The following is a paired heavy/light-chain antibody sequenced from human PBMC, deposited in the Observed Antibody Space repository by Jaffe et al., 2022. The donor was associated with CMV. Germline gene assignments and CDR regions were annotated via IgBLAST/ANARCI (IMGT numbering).Light chain of an antibody. CDR1: RSIGRW. CDR3: QQYNSPWT. V-gene: IGKV1-5*03. CDR2: EAS. J-gene: IGKJ1*01. Sequence: DIQMSQSPSTLSAYVGDRVMITCRASRSIGRWLAWYQQKPGKAPKLLIYEASTLENGVPSRFSGSGSGTEFTLAINSLQPDDFATYYCQQYNSPWTFGQGTKVEIK.
Heavy chain of an antibody. Sequence: QVQLVQSGAEVEKPGSSVKISCQVSGGTFSTHSLSWVRQARGQGLEWMGRIIPVLGTTSYSQKFQGRVTITADKSTSTAYMELSFLTPEDTAVYFCAKSKTDAGSSGRLAWGPKQKNNYYYYHMDVWGEGTTVIVSS. D-gene: IGHD3-10*01. V-gene: IGHV1-69*08. CDR3: AKSKTDAGSSGRLAWGPKQKNNYYYYHMDV. CDR1: GGTFSTHS. CDR2: IIPVLGTT. J-gene: IGHJ6*04.